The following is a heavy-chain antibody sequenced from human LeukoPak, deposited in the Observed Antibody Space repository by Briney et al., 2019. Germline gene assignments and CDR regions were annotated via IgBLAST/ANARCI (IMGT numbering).Heavy chain of an antibody. Sequence: GGALRLSCSASGFTFSKYWMLWVRQAPGKVLEIVSRINTDGTVTTYADSVKGRFTVSRDKADNTMFLQMNSVRDEATAVYYCATKQWLAPPPDSWGQGTPVTVSS. V-gene: IGHV3-74*01. CDR3: ATKQWLAPPPDS. CDR1: GFTFSKYW. D-gene: IGHD6-19*01. J-gene: IGHJ4*02. CDR2: INTDGTVT.